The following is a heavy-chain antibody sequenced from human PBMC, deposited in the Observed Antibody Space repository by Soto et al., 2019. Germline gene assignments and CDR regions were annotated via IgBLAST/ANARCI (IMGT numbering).Heavy chain of an antibody. CDR2: IYSGGST. Sequence: EVQLVESGGGLVQPGGSLRLSCAASGFTVSSNYMSWVRQAPGKGLEWVSVIYSGGSTYYADSVKGRFTISRDNSKNTLYLQMTSLRAEDTAVYYCAREGGSTARAFDIWGQGTMVTVSS. V-gene: IGHV3-66*01. J-gene: IGHJ3*02. CDR1: GFTVSSNY. D-gene: IGHD2-2*01. CDR3: AREGGSTARAFDI.